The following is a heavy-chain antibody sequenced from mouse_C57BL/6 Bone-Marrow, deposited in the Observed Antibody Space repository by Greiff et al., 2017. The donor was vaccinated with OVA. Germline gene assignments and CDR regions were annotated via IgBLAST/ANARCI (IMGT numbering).Heavy chain of an antibody. J-gene: IGHJ1*03. CDR3: ARPRYGNWYFDV. D-gene: IGHD1-1*01. CDR2: ISDGGSYT. Sequence: EVHLVESGGGLVKPGGSLKLSCAASGFTFSSYAMSWVRQTPEKRLEWVATISDGGSYTYYPDNVKGRFTISRDNAKNNLYLQMSHLKSEDTAMYYCARPRYGNWYFDVWGTGTTVTVSS. V-gene: IGHV5-4*01. CDR1: GFTFSSYA.